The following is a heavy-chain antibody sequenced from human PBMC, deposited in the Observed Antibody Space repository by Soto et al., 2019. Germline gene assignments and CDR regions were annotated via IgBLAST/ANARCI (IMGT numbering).Heavy chain of an antibody. CDR1: GYPVTAYY. CDR2: INPATGAA. J-gene: IGHJ3*02. V-gene: IGHV1-2*02. D-gene: IGHD3-3*01. Sequence: QLHLVHSGAVVKKPGASVTVPCSASGYPVTAYYMHWVRQAPGRGLEWMGGINPATGAAKYTQTFRGRVTMTRDTSTSTVFMELGGLTSEDTAVFYCARGGGVGVAGSAAFDMWGQGTLVTVSS. CDR3: ARGGGVGVAGSAAFDM.